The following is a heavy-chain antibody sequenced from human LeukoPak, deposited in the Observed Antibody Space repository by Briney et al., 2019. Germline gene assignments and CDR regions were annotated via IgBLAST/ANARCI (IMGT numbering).Heavy chain of an antibody. V-gene: IGHV4-39*07. CDR2: IYCSGST. CDR1: GGSILTTNYY. CDR3: ARDSSGYCGYNWFDP. J-gene: IGHJ5*02. D-gene: IGHD3-22*01. Sequence: SETLSLTCTVSGGSILTTNYYWGWIRQPPGKGLEWIGDIYCSGSTYYNPSLESRVTMSVDTSKNQFSLKLSSVTAADTAVYYCARDSSGYCGYNWFDPWGQGTLVTVSS.